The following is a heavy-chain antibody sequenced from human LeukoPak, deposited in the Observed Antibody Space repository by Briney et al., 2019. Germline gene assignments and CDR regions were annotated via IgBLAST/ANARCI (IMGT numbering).Heavy chain of an antibody. D-gene: IGHD1-1*01. CDR2: ISGSGAST. V-gene: IGHV3-23*01. CDR3: ARDLGGTTFTVDY. Sequence: GGSLRLSCAASGFTFSSYAMSWVRQAPGKGLEWVSAISGSGASTYYADSVKGRFTISRDNAKNSLYLQMNSLRAEDTAVYYCARDLGGTTFTVDYWGQGTLVTVSS. CDR1: GFTFSSYA. J-gene: IGHJ4*02.